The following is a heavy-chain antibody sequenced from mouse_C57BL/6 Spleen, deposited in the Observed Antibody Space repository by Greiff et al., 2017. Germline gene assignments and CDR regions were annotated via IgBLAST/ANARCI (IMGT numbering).Heavy chain of an antibody. Sequence: QVQLQQSGPELVKPGASVKISCKASGYAFSSSWMNWVKQRPGKGLEWIGRIYPGDGDTNYNGKFKGKATLTADKSSSTAYMQLSSLTSEDSAVYFCARRVYGYDRGYYAMDYWGQGTSVTVSS. CDR3: ARRVYGYDRGYYAMDY. CDR2: IYPGDGDT. D-gene: IGHD2-2*01. J-gene: IGHJ4*01. CDR1: GYAFSSSW. V-gene: IGHV1-82*01.